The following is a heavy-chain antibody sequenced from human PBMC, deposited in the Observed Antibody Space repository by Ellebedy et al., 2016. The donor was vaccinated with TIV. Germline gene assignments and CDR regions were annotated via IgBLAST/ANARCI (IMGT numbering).Heavy chain of an antibody. V-gene: IGHV1-18*01. CDR2: ISAYNGNT. CDR3: ARYCSGGSCYIGFDY. CDR1: GYIFTAWH. Sequence: ASVKVSCKTSGYIFTAWHIHWVRQAPGQGLEWMGWISAYNGNTNYAQKFQGRVTMTTGTSTSTAYMELRSLRSDDTAVYYCARYCSGGSCYIGFDYWGQGTLVTVSS. D-gene: IGHD2-15*01. J-gene: IGHJ4*02.